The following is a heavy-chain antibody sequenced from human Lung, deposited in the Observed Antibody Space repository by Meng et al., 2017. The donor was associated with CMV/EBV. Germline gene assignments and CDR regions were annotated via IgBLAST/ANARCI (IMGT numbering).Heavy chain of an antibody. CDR3: ARIFPSDYYKYDLAF. D-gene: IGHD3-3*01. V-gene: IGHV4-39*06. J-gene: IGHJ6*03. CDR1: GASITYNTYF. Sequence: SETLSLXCSVSGASITYNTYFWDWLRQPPGKGLEWIGGISYGGSTLYNSSLKSRVSISLDASESQVLLRLNSGTAADTAVYYCARIFPSDYYKYDLAFWGQGXTVTVSS. CDR2: ISYGGST.